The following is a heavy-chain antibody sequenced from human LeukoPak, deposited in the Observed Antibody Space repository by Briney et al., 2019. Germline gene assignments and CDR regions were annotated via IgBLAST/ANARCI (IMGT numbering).Heavy chain of an antibody. D-gene: IGHD3-16*01. CDR3: AKGYYDYVWGSYYFDY. CDR1: GFTFSSYA. V-gene: IGHV3-23*01. CDR2: ISGSGGST. Sequence: GGSLRLSCAASGFTFSSYAMSWVRQAPGKGLEWVSAISGSGGSTYYADSVKGRFTISRDNSRDTLYLQMNSLRAEDTAVYYCAKGYYDYVWGSYYFDYWGQGTLVTVST. J-gene: IGHJ4*02.